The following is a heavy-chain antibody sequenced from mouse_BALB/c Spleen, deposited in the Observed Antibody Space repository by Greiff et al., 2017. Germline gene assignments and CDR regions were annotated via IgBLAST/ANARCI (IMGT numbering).Heavy chain of an antibody. CDR2: ISSGGGST. CDR3: ARLWLRRGVDY. Sequence: EVKLVESGGGLVKPGGSLILSCAASGFVFSSYDMSWVRQTPEKRLEWVAYISSGGGSTYYPDTVRGRFTISRDNAKNTLYLQMSSLKSKDTAMYYCARLWLRRGVDYWGQGTTLTVSA. V-gene: IGHV5-12-1*01. J-gene: IGHJ2*01. D-gene: IGHD2-2*01. CDR1: GFVFSSYD.